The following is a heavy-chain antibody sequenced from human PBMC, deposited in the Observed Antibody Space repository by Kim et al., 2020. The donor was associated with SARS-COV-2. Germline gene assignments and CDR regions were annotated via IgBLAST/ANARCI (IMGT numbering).Heavy chain of an antibody. CDR2: IYLGDSDT. V-gene: IGHV5-51*01. CDR1: GYTSTSHW. CDR3: ARAGASGVRWFDT. D-gene: IGHD2-15*01. J-gene: IGHJ5*02. Sequence: GESLKISCKGSGYTSTSHWIGWVRQMPGRGLEWMGIIYLGDSDTTYSPTFQGQVTISLDKSISTAYLQWSSLKASESALYYCARAGASGVRWFDTWGQGTLVTVSS.